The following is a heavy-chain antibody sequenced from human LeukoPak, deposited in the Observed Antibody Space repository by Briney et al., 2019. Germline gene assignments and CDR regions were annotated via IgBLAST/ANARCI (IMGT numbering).Heavy chain of an antibody. CDR2: ISGTSTYI. CDR1: GFTFNSYW. Sequence: GGSLRLSCAASGFTFNSYWMSWVRQAPGKGLEWVSSISGTSTYIYYADSVKGRFTISRDNAKNSPFLQMNSLRAEDTAVYYCARVGIVGAIGGFDYWGQGTLVTVSS. D-gene: IGHD1-26*01. V-gene: IGHV3-21*01. CDR3: ARVGIVGAIGGFDY. J-gene: IGHJ4*02.